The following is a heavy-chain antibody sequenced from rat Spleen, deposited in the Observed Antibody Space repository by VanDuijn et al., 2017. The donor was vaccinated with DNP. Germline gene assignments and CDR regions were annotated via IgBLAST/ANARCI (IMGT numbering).Heavy chain of an antibody. CDR3: TRDPSSYSSYIYEY. CDR2: ISYDGRSI. CDR1: GFNFNDYW. D-gene: IGHD1-2*01. V-gene: IGHV5-29*01. Sequence: EVKLVESGGGLVQPGSSLKLSCAASGFNFNDYWMGWVRQAPTKGLEWVATISYDGRSIYYRDSVKGRFTISRDNAKSIPNLQMNSLRSEDTATYYCTRDPSSYSSYIYEYWGQGVMVTVSS. J-gene: IGHJ2*01.